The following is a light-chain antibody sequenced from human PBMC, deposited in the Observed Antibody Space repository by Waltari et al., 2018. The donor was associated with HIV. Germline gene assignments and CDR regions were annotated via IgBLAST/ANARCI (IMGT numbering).Light chain of an antibody. CDR3: MQALQTPCT. CDR1: QSLLHSNGYNY. Sequence: DIVMTQSPLSLPVTPGEPASISCRSSQSLLHSNGYNYLDWYLQKPGQSPQLLIYLGSNRASGVPDRFSGSGSGTEFTLKISRVEAEDVGVYYCMQALQTPCTFGGGTKVEIK. J-gene: IGKJ4*01. V-gene: IGKV2-28*01. CDR2: LGS.